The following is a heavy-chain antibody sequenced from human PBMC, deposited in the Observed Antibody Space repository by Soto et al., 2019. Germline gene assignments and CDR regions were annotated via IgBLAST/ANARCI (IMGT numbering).Heavy chain of an antibody. J-gene: IGHJ5*02. CDR2: IYWDDDK. V-gene: IGHV2-5*02. CDR3: AHRRGVNWFDP. Sequence: QITLKESGPTLVKPTQTLTLTCTFSGFSLSTSGVGVGWIRQPPGKALEWLALIYWDDDKRYSPSLNSRLTTTKDTSKNPVVLTMTHMDPVDTATYYCAHRRGVNWFDPWGQGTLVTVSS. CDR1: GFSLSTSGVG.